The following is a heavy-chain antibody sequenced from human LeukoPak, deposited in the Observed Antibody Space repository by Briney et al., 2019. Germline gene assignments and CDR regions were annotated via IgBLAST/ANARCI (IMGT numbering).Heavy chain of an antibody. CDR1: GFTFSSYG. J-gene: IGHJ4*02. CDR2: IWYDGSNK. V-gene: IGHV3-33*06. D-gene: IGHD3-16*02. Sequence: GGSLRLSCAASGFTFSSYGMHWVRQAPGKGLEWVAVIWYDGSNKYYADSVKGRFTISRDNSKNTLYLQMNSLRAEDTAVYYCAKDRYDYVWGSYRYTMYYFDYWGQGTLVTVSS. CDR3: AKDRYDYVWGSYRYTMYYFDY.